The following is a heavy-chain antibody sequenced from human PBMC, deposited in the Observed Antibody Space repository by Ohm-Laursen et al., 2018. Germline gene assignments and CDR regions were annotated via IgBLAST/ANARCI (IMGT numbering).Heavy chain of an antibody. Sequence: RLSCAASGFTFSSYDMHWVRQATGKGLEWVSAIGTAGDTYYPGSVKGRFTISRENAKNSLYLQMNSLRAGDTAVYYCARRTEYWYFDLWGRGTLVTVSS. CDR2: IGTAGDT. V-gene: IGHV3-13*01. CDR3: ARRTEYWYFDL. CDR1: GFTFSSYD. J-gene: IGHJ2*01. D-gene: IGHD1-1*01.